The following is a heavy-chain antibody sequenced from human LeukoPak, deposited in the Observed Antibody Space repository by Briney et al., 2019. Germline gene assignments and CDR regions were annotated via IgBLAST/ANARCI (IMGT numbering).Heavy chain of an antibody. V-gene: IGHV3-48*03. Sequence: GGSLRLSCAASGFIFSSYEMNWVRQAPGKGLEWVSYISSRSTTIYYADSVKGRFTISRDNAKNSLYLQMNSLRAEDTAIYYCARDLDSSGTAPYYWGQGTLVTVSS. J-gene: IGHJ4*02. CDR3: ARDLDSSGTAPYY. D-gene: IGHD3-22*01. CDR2: ISSRSTTI. CDR1: GFIFSSYE.